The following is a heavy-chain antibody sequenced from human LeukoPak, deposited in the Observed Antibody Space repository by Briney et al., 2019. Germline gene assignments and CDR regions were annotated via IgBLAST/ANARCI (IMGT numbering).Heavy chain of an antibody. CDR2: IYTSGST. J-gene: IGHJ2*01. CDR1: GGSISSYY. Sequence: SETLSLTCTVSGGSISSYYWSWIRQPAGKGLEWIGRIYTSGSTNYNPSLKSRVTMSVDTSKNQFSLKLSSVTAAGTAVYYCARDSLLWFGELPQNWYFDLWGRGTLVTVSS. D-gene: IGHD3-10*01. CDR3: ARDSLLWFGELPQNWYFDL. V-gene: IGHV4-4*07.